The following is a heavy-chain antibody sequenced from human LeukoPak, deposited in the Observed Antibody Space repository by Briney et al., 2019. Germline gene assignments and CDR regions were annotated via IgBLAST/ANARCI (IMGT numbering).Heavy chain of an antibody. CDR2: ISAYNGNT. CDR3: ARVGTVVRGDY. D-gene: IGHD4-23*01. J-gene: IGHJ4*02. Sequence: SVKVSCKASLYTFTTYGISWVRQAPGQGLEWMGWISAYNGNTNYAQKLQGRVTMTTDTSTSTAYMELRSLRSDDAAVYDCARVGTVVRGDYWGQGTLVTVSS. V-gene: IGHV1-18*01. CDR1: LYTFTTYG.